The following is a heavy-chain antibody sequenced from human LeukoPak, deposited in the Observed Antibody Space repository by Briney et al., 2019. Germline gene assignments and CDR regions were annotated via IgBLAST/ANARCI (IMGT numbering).Heavy chain of an antibody. CDR3: ATDVPSPLAQIDY. CDR1: GFTFTRYA. CDR2: IVVGGTT. J-gene: IGHJ4*02. D-gene: IGHD1-14*01. Sequence: NPGGSLRLSCAASGFTFTRYAMSWVRQAPGKGLEWVARIVVGGTTDYAAPVKGRFTISRDDSMNMLYIQMDSLKTGDTAMYYCATDVPSPLAQIDYWGQGTPVTVSS. V-gene: IGHV3-15*04.